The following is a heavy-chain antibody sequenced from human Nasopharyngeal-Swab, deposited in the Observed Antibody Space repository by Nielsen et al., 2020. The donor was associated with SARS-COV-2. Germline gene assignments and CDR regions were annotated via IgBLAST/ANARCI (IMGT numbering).Heavy chain of an antibody. Sequence: WIRQPPGKGLEWIGIIYYSGSTYYNPSIKRRVTRSVDTSKNQFSLKLSSVTAADTAVYYCARMYYDFWSGYYEVYNWFDPWGQGTLVTVSS. V-gene: IGHV4-39*01. D-gene: IGHD3-3*01. CDR3: ARMYYDFWSGYYEVYNWFDP. CDR2: IYYSGST. J-gene: IGHJ5*02.